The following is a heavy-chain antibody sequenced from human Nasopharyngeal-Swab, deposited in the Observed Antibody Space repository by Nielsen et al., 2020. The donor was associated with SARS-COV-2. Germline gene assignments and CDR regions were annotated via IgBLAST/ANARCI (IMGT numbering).Heavy chain of an antibody. CDR2: ISSSSSTI. CDR3: AREERDSSGWYETETSFDY. Sequence: GESLKISCAASGFTFSSYSMNWVRQAPGKGLEWVSYISSSSSTIYYADSVKGRFTISRDNAKNSLYLQMNSLRSEDTAVYYCAREERDSSGWYETETSFDYWGQGTLVTVSS. CDR1: GFTFSSYS. J-gene: IGHJ4*02. D-gene: IGHD6-19*01. V-gene: IGHV3-48*01.